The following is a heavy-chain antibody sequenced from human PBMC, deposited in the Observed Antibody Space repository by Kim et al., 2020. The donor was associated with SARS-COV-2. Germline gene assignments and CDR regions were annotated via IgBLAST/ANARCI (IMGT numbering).Heavy chain of an antibody. J-gene: IGHJ6*02. D-gene: IGHD4-17*01. Sequence: GGSLRLSCAASGFTFSSYWMSWVRQAPGKGLEWVANIKQDGSEKYYVDSVKGRFTISRDNAKNSLYLQMNSLRAEDTAVYYCARDSRLYGDYYYYGMDVWGQGTTVTVSS. CDR3: ARDSRLYGDYYYYGMDV. V-gene: IGHV3-7*03. CDR1: GFTFSSYW. CDR2: IKQDGSEK.